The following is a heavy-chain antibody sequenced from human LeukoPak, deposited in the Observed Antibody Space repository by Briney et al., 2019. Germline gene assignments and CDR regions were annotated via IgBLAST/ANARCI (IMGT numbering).Heavy chain of an antibody. V-gene: IGHV4-39*07. Sequence: KPSETLSLTCAVSGASISGSGYYLGWIRQPPGKGLEWIGNIYYTGSTYYNASLQSRVTISIDTSKNQFSLKLSSVTAADTAVYYCARAGEYSSGRPRGYYYYMDVWGKGTTVTVSS. CDR1: GASISGSGYY. D-gene: IGHD6-19*01. CDR3: ARAGEYSSGRPRGYYYYMDV. J-gene: IGHJ6*03. CDR2: IYYTGST.